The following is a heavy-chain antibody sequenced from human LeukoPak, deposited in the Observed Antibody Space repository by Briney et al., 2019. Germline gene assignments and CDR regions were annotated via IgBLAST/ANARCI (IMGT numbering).Heavy chain of an antibody. J-gene: IGHJ4*02. CDR2: ISYDGSNK. Sequence: GGSLRLSCAASGFTFSSYAMHWVRQAPGKGLEWVAVISYDGSNKYYADSVKGRFTISRDNAKNSLYLQMNSLRAEDTAVYYCARVDSSGYDYWAREPWSPSPQ. CDR1: GFTFSSYA. D-gene: IGHD3-22*01. V-gene: IGHV3-30*04. CDR3: ARVDSSGYDY.